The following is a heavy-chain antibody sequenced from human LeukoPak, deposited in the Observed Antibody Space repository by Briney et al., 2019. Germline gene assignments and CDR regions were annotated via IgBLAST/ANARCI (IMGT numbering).Heavy chain of an antibody. CDR3: ARASKDYYDSSGYIGY. D-gene: IGHD3-22*01. J-gene: IGHJ4*02. Sequence: SETLSLTCTVSGGSISSGSYYWSWIRQPAGKGLEWIGRIYTSGSTNYNSSLKSRVTISVDTSKNQFSLKLSSVTAADTAVYYCARASKDYYDSSGYIGYWGQGTLVTVSS. CDR1: GGSISSGSYY. CDR2: IYTSGST. V-gene: IGHV4-61*02.